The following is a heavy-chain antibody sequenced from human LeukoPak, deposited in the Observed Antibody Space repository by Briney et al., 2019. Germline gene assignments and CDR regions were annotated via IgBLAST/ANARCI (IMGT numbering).Heavy chain of an antibody. CDR2: IYYSGST. Sequence: SETLSLTCTVSGDSISGYYWSWIRQPPGKGLEWIGYIYYSGSTNYNPSLKSRVTISLDTSRNQFSLKVSSVTTADTAVYYCARGTYSSGGKVDYWGQGTLVTVSS. V-gene: IGHV4-59*01. CDR3: ARGTYSSGGKVDY. J-gene: IGHJ4*02. CDR1: GDSISGYY. D-gene: IGHD6-19*01.